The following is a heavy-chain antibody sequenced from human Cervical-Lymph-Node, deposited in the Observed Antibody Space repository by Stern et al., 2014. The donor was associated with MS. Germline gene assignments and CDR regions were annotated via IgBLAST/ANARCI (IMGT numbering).Heavy chain of an antibody. CDR2: IYHSGST. CDR3: ARHYYYGSGSFPFRHGFDP. D-gene: IGHD3-10*01. J-gene: IGHJ5*02. Sequence: QLQLQESGPGLVKPSETLSLTCAVSGGSISSSDFYWGWIRQPPGQGLEWIGSIYHSGSTYYNPSLNSRVTISVDTSTNQFSLKLSSVPAADTAVYYCARHYYYGSGSFPFRHGFDPWGQGTLVTVSS. V-gene: IGHV4-39*01. CDR1: GGSISSSDFY.